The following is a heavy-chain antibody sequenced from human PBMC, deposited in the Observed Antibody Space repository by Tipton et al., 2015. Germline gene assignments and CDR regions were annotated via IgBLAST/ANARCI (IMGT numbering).Heavy chain of an antibody. Sequence: TLSLTCTVSSDSINKYYWSWIRQPPGKELQWIGYIQFSGATNYNPSLESRVSISVDTSKTQFSLEMRSVTATDTAVYYCARDLEHGMDVWGQGTTVTVSS. V-gene: IGHV4-59*01. CDR2: IQFSGAT. CDR3: ARDLEHGMDV. CDR1: SDSINKYY. J-gene: IGHJ6*02. D-gene: IGHD5-24*01.